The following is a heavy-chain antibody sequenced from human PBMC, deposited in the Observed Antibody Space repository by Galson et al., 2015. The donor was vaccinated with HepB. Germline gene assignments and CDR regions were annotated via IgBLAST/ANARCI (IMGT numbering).Heavy chain of an antibody. CDR1: GFTFSSYW. CDR3: ARTLLRIAVAGTGFADY. J-gene: IGHJ4*02. V-gene: IGHV3-7*03. CDR2: IKQDGSEK. Sequence: SLRLSCAASGFTFSSYWMSWVRQAPGKGLEWVANIKQDGSEKYYVDSVKGRSTISRDNAKNSLYLQMNSLRAEDTAVYYCARTLLRIAVAGTGFADYWGQGTLVTVSS. D-gene: IGHD6-19*01.